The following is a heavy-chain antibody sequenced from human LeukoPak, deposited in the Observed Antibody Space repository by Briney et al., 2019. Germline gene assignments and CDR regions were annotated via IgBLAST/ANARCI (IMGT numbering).Heavy chain of an antibody. D-gene: IGHD6-13*01. Sequence: GESLKISCKGSGYIFTSYGIGWVRQMPGKGLEWMGIIYPGDSDTRYSPSFQGQVTISADKSLSTAYLQWSSLKASDTAEYYCPRSYSSSWYFDYWGQGTLVTVSS. CDR2: IYPGDSDT. CDR3: PRSYSSSWYFDY. CDR1: GYIFTSYG. J-gene: IGHJ4*02. V-gene: IGHV5-51*01.